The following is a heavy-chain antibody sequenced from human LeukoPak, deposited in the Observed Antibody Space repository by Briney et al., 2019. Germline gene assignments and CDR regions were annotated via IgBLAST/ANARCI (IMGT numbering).Heavy chain of an antibody. V-gene: IGHV1-18*01. CDR3: ARDRQCGY. CDR2: ISSYNGNT. Sequence: ASVKVSCKASGYAFTSYGISWVRQAPGQGLEWMGWISSYNGNTNYAPKLQGRVTMTTDTATSTAYMELTSLTSDDTAVYYCARDRQCGYWGQGTLVTVSS. CDR1: GYAFTSYG. J-gene: IGHJ4*02. D-gene: IGHD2-21*01.